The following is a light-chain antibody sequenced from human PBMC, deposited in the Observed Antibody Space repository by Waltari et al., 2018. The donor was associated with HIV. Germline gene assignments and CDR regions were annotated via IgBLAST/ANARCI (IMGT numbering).Light chain of an antibody. V-gene: IGLV3-25*03. J-gene: IGLJ2*01. CDR1: ALSKEY. Sequence: SYDLTQPPSVSVSPGQTARITCFGEALSKEYPFWHQQKAGQAPLLVIHKDTERASGIPERFAGSTSGRLVTLTIDDVEPDDEADYYCQSAGGGGTYRFGGGTKLTVL. CDR2: KDT. CDR3: QSAGGGGTYR.